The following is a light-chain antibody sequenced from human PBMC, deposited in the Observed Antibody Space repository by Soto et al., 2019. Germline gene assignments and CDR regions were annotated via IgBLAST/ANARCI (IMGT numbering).Light chain of an antibody. CDR3: QQYHNWPPIT. V-gene: IGKV3D-15*01. Sequence: ELVMTQSPVTLSVSPGERATLSCRASQSVSSNLAWYQQKPGQAPRLLIYGASTRATSIPARFSGSGSATEFTLTISNLQSEDFAVYFCQQYHNWPPITFGQGTRLEIK. J-gene: IGKJ5*01. CDR2: GAS. CDR1: QSVSSN.